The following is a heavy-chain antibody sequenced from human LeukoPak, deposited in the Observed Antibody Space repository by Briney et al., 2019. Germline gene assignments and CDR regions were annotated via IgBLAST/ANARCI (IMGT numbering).Heavy chain of an antibody. CDR3: VRPTYRNGPWLDTFDI. V-gene: IGHV1-46*01. J-gene: IGHJ3*02. CDR1: GYTFTSYY. D-gene: IGHD5-12*01. Sequence: ASVKVSCKASGYTFTSYYMHWVRQAPGQGLEWMGIINPSGGSTSYAQKFQGRVSMTTDTSISTAYLELSSLTSDDTAVYYCVRPTYRNGPWLDTFDIWGQGTMVTVSS. CDR2: INPSGGST.